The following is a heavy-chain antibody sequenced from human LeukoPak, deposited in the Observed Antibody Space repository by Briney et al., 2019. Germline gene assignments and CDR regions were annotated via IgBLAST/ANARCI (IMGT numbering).Heavy chain of an antibody. D-gene: IGHD1-26*01. V-gene: IGHV3-23*01. CDR2: LSGSSGST. J-gene: IGHJ4*02. CDR3: ATGEGY. Sequence: GGSLRLSCAASGFTFSNNAKNWVRQAPGKGLEWVSSLSGSSGSTYYADSVKGRFTISRDNSKNTLYLQMSSLRAEDTAVYYCATGEGYWGQGILVTVSS. CDR1: GFTFSNNA.